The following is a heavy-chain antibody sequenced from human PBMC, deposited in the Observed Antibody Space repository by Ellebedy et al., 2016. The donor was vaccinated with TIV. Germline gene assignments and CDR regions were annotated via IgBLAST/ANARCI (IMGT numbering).Heavy chain of an antibody. CDR1: GFTFSTHG. CDR3: AKFLREYGEDHYEKRVIGS. V-gene: IGHV3-30*18. J-gene: IGHJ4*02. CDR2: ISHDGKSQ. Sequence: GESLKISCAASGFTFSTHGMHWVRQAPGKGLEWVALISHDGKSQLSADSVKGRFTISRDNSKGSLYLQMNSLRDEDTAVYYCAKFLREYGEDHYEKRVIGSWGQGTLVTVSS. D-gene: IGHD3-22*01.